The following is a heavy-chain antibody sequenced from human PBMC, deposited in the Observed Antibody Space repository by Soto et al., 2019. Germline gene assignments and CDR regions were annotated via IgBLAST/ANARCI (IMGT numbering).Heavy chain of an antibody. V-gene: IGHV4-34*01. Sequence: QVQLQQWGAGLLKPSETLSLTCAVYGGSFSGYYWSWIRQPPGKGLEWIGEINHSGRTNYNPSLKSRVTISVDTSKNQFSLKLSSVTAADTAVYYCARRSSGYCSGGSCYTLFDYWGQGTLVTVSS. D-gene: IGHD2-15*01. CDR1: GGSFSGYY. J-gene: IGHJ4*02. CDR3: ARRSSGYCSGGSCYTLFDY. CDR2: INHSGRT.